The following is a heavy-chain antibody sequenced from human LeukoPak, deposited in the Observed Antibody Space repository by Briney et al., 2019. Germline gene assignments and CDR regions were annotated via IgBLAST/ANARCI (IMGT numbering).Heavy chain of an antibody. CDR1: GGSISSGGYS. D-gene: IGHD6-13*01. CDR2: IYHSGST. J-gene: IGHJ1*01. CDR3: ARSSSIAAAGTEYFQH. Sequence: SQTLSLTCAVSGGSISSGGYSWRWIRQPPGKGLEWIGYIYHSGSTYYNPSLKSRVTISVDRSKNQFSLKLSSVTAADTAVYYCARSSSIAAAGTEYFQHWGQGTLVTVSS. V-gene: IGHV4-30-2*01.